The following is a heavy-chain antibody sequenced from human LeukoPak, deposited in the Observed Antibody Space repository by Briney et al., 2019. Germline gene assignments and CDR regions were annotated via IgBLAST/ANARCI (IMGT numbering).Heavy chain of an antibody. D-gene: IGHD3-10*01. CDR1: GGSISPYY. CDR3: ARGPPGGQFDP. Sequence: SETLSLTCTVSGGSISPYYWSWIRQTPGKGLEWIGYIYYSGSTNYNPSLKSRVTISVDASKNQFSLKLTSVTAADTAVYYCARGPPGGQFDPWGQGTLVTVSS. V-gene: IGHV4-59*01. CDR2: IYYSGST. J-gene: IGHJ5*02.